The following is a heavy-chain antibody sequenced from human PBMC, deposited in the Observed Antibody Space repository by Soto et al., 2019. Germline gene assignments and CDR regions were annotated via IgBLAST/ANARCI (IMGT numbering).Heavy chain of an antibody. Sequence: ASVKVSCKASGGTFSSYAISWVRQAPGQGLEWMGGIIPIFGTANYAQKFQGRVTITADESTSTAYMELSSLRSEDTAVYYCARGGFGIAAAGNYYYYGMDVWGQGTTVTVSS. CDR3: ARGGFGIAAAGNYYYYGMDV. CDR2: IIPIFGTA. J-gene: IGHJ6*02. CDR1: GGTFSSYA. D-gene: IGHD6-13*01. V-gene: IGHV1-69*13.